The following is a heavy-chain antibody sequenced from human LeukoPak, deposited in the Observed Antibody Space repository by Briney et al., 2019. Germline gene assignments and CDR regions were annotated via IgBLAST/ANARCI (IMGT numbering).Heavy chain of an antibody. CDR3: ARTPESFGDAFDI. CDR2: IYYSGST. V-gene: IGHV4-39*07. D-gene: IGHD3-16*01. J-gene: IGHJ3*02. CDR1: GGSISSSSYY. Sequence: SETLSLTCTVSGGSISSSSYYWGWIRQPPGKGLEWIGSIYYSGSTYYNPSLKSRVSISVDTSKNQFSLKLNSVTAADTAVYYCARTPESFGDAFDIWGQGTMVTVSS.